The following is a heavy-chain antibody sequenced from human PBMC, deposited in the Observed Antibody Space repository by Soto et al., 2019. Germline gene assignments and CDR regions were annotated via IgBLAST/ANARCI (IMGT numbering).Heavy chain of an antibody. CDR1: GFTFSSYS. V-gene: IGHV3-21*01. J-gene: IGHJ6*02. D-gene: IGHD2-15*01. CDR2: ISSSRRYI. CDR3: ARELGGINLSYYCRGV. Sequence: EVQLVESGGGLVKPGGSLRRSCAASGFTFSSYSMNWVRHAPGKGLQWVSSISSSRRYIYYADSVTGSFTISRVNAKPSLYLQLICLSAEGTAVYYCARELGGINLSYYCRGVWGQGTTVTVSS.